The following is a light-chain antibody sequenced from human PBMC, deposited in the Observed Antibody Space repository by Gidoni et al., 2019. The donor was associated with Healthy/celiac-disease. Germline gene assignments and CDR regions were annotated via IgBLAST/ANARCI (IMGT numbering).Light chain of an antibody. CDR1: KLGDKY. V-gene: IGLV3-1*01. CDR3: QAWDSTLYV. J-gene: IGLJ1*01. Sequence: SYELTQPPPVSFSPGQTPSITCSGDKLGDKYACWYQQKPGQSPVLVIYQDSKRPSGIPERFSGSNSGNTATLTISGTQAMDEADYYCQAWDSTLYVFGTGTKVTVL. CDR2: QDS.